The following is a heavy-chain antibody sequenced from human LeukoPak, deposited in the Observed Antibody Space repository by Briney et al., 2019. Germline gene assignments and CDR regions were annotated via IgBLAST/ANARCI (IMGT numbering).Heavy chain of an antibody. J-gene: IGHJ4*02. Sequence: ASVKVSCKASGGTLSSYDISWVRQAPGQGLEWMGGIIPIFGTANYAQKFQGRVTITTDESTSTAYMELSSLRSEDTAVYYCARSRSRVTYFFDYWGQGTLVTVSS. D-gene: IGHD3-16*01. CDR2: IIPIFGTA. CDR3: ARSRSRVTYFFDY. CDR1: GGTLSSYD. V-gene: IGHV1-69*05.